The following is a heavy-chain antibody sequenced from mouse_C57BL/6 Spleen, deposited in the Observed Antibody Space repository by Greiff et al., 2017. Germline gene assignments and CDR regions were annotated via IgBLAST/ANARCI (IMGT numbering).Heavy chain of an antibody. J-gene: IGHJ4*01. Sequence: EVQVVESGGGLVQPGGSLKLSCAASGFTFSDYYMYWVRQTPEKRLEWVAYISNGGGSTYYPDTVKGRFTISRDNAKNTLYLQMSRLKSEDTAMYYCARQRTGTGYYAMDYWGQGTSVTVSS. CDR2: ISNGGGST. CDR3: ARQRTGTGYYAMDY. CDR1: GFTFSDYY. V-gene: IGHV5-12*01. D-gene: IGHD4-1*01.